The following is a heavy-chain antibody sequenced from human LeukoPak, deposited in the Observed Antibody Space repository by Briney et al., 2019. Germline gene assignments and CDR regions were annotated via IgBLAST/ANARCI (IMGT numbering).Heavy chain of an antibody. Sequence: GGSLRLSCAASGFIFSSFDMHWVRQAPGKGLEWVAVISSDGSNKYYGDSVRGRFTISRDNSKNTLYLQMKALRDEDTATYYCAKRGPIYSSTPGNYFDYWGQGTLVTVSS. CDR3: AKRGPIYSSTPGNYFDY. J-gene: IGHJ4*02. CDR1: GFIFSSFD. D-gene: IGHD3-10*01. CDR2: ISSDGSNK. V-gene: IGHV3-30*18.